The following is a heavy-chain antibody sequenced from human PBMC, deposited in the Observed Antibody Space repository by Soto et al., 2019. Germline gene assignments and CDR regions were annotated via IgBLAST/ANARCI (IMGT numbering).Heavy chain of an antibody. Sequence: SQTLSLTCAISGDGVSCTPPSWHWIRQSPSRDLESLGRTYFRSKLYNDYAVSVKSRIIINPDTSNNQFSLQLNSVTPEDTAVYFCAKGDNLGPKTGYAFDPWGQGIMVTVSS. CDR2: TYFRSKLYN. CDR1: GDGVSCTPPS. D-gene: IGHD5-12*01. CDR3: AKGDNLGPKTGYAFDP. J-gene: IGHJ5*02. V-gene: IGHV6-1*01.